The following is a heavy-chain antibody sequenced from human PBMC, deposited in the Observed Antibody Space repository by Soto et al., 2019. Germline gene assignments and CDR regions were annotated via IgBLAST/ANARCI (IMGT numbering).Heavy chain of an antibody. Sequence: QVQLVQSGAEVKKPGATVKVSCKTSGYTFTSYGISSVRQAPGQGLEWMGWISAYNGNTNYAQKLQGRVTMTTDTSTRTAYMELRSLRSDDTAVYYCARGAYSSSWSGTDYWGQGTLVTVSS. CDR2: ISAYNGNT. CDR3: ARGAYSSSWSGTDY. D-gene: IGHD6-13*01. J-gene: IGHJ4*02. CDR1: GYTFTSYG. V-gene: IGHV1-18*01.